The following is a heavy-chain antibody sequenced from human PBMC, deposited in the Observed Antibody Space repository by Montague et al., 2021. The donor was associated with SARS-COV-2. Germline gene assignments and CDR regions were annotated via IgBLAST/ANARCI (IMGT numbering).Heavy chain of an antibody. V-gene: IGHV4-39*01. CDR2: IFCSGST. CDR3: ASQPIPVTGSGEFDY. CDR1: GSSISSETHY. Sequence: SETLSLTCTVSGSSISSETHYWGWIRQPPGKGLEWIGSIFCSGSTYYNSSLKSRVSISVDTSKNQFSLRLRSVTAADTAVYYCASQPIPVTGSGEFDYWGPGTLVTVPS. J-gene: IGHJ4*02. D-gene: IGHD6-19*01.